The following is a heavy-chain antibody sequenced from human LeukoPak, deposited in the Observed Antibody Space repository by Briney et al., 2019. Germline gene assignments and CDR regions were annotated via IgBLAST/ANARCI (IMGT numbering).Heavy chain of an antibody. D-gene: IGHD3-22*01. Sequence: GSLRLSCAASGFTFSSYWMSWVRQAPGKGLEWVANIKQDGSEKYYVDSVKGRFTISRDNAKNTLYLQMNSLRAEDTAVYYCTRSPTYYYDSSGYYDLFDYWGQGTLVTVSS. CDR2: IKQDGSEK. J-gene: IGHJ4*02. CDR1: GFTFSSYW. CDR3: TRSPTYYYDSSGYYDLFDY. V-gene: IGHV3-7*03.